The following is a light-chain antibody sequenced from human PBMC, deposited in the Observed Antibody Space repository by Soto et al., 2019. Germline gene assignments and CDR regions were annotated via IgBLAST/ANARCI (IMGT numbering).Light chain of an antibody. J-gene: IGLJ1*01. V-gene: IGLV1-40*01. Sequence: VLTQPPSVSGAPGQRVTISCTGSSSNIGAGYDVHWYQQLPGTAPKLLIYDNSNRPSGVPDRFSGSKSGTSASLAITGLQAEDEADYYCQSYDSSLSALFGTGTKVTVL. CDR3: QSYDSSLSAL. CDR1: SSNIGAGYD. CDR2: DNS.